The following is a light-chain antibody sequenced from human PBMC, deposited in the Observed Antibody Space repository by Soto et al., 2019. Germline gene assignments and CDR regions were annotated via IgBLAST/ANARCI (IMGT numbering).Light chain of an antibody. CDR3: QQYNNWPPIT. V-gene: IGKV3-15*01. CDR1: QSVRSK. Sequence: EVVMTQSPDTLSVSPGETVTVSCRASQSVRSKLAWYQQNPGQAPRLFIYGASTRATGIPARFSGSGSGTEFTLTISSLQSEDFAIYYCQQYNNWPPITFGQGTRLEI. J-gene: IGKJ5*01. CDR2: GAS.